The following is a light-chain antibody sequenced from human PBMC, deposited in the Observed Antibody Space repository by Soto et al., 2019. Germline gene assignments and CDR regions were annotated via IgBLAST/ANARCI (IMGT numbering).Light chain of an antibody. CDR3: CSFARSRIL. CDR1: SSDVGSYNL. J-gene: IGLJ1*01. V-gene: IGLV2-23*02. CDR2: EVS. Sequence: QYALPQPASVSGSPGQSITISCPGTSSDVGSYNLVSWYQQHPGKAPKLMIYEVSERPAGVSNRFSGSKSGNTASLTISGLQAEDEDDYYCCSFARSRILFGTGTKVTVL.